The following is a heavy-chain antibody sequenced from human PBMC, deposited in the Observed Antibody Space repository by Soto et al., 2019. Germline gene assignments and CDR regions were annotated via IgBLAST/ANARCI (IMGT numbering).Heavy chain of an antibody. CDR1: GISLSDFW. J-gene: IGHJ3*01. CDR3: ATETGSYFDAFEH. V-gene: IGHV3-7*03. Sequence: VQLVESGGGLVQPGGSLTLSCVASGISLSDFWMSWVRQAPGKGLEWVANIRQDGSDKNYVDSVKGRFTVSRDSAKNSVYLHMTNLRAEDTAMYFCATETGSYFDAFEHWGQGTMVSVSS. D-gene: IGHD1-26*01. CDR2: IRQDGSDK.